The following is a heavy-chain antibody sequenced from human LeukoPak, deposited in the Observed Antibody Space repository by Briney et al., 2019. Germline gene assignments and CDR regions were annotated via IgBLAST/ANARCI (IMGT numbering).Heavy chain of an antibody. D-gene: IGHD7-27*01. Sequence: AEALSLPRAVYGGRFRGYCWGRIRQPPGKGLEWIGSIDYSGGTYYNPSLQSRGTISVDTSNNQFSPKLSSATAADTAVDYYARVHSGEDYYCYYMDFWGKGTTVTVSS. V-gene: IGHV4-34*01. CDR1: GGRFRGYC. J-gene: IGHJ6*03. CDR2: IDYSGGT. CDR3: ARVHSGEDYYCYYMDF.